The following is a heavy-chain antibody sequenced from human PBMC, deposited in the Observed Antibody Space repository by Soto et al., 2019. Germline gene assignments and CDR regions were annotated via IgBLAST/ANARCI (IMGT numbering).Heavy chain of an antibody. D-gene: IGHD3-10*01. CDR1: GFTFSSYS. V-gene: IGHV3-48*02. CDR2: ISSSSSTI. Sequence: EVQVVESGGGLIQPGGSLRLSCAASGFTFSSYSMNWVRQAPGKGLEWISYISSSSSTIYYADSVKGRFTISRDNAKNSLYLQMNSLRDEDTAVYYCARDRGTRAPNNWFDPWGQGTLVTVSS. J-gene: IGHJ5*02. CDR3: ARDRGTRAPNNWFDP.